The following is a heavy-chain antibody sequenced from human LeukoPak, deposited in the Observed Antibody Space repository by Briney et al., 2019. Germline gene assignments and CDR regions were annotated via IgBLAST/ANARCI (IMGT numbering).Heavy chain of an antibody. CDR2: INHSGST. D-gene: IGHD2-2*01. Sequence: PSETLSLTCAVYGGSFSGYYWSWIRQPPGKGLEWIGEINHSGSTNYNPSLKSRVTISVDTSKNQFSLKLSSVTAADTAVYYCARGLIYCGSTSCYLNYFDYWGQGTLVTVSS. J-gene: IGHJ4*02. CDR3: ARGLIYCGSTSCYLNYFDY. CDR1: GGSFSGYY. V-gene: IGHV4-34*01.